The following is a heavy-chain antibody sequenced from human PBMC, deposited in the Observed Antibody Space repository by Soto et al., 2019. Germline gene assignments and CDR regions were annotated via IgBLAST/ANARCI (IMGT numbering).Heavy chain of an antibody. Sequence: ASVKVSCKASGYTFTSYDINWVRQATGQGLEWMGWMNPNSGNTGYAQKFQGRVTMTRNTSISTAYMELSSLRSDDTAVYYCARTFIPTLDYWGQGTLVTVSS. V-gene: IGHV1-8*01. CDR2: MNPNSGNT. J-gene: IGHJ4*02. CDR3: ARTFIPTLDY. CDR1: GYTFTSYD.